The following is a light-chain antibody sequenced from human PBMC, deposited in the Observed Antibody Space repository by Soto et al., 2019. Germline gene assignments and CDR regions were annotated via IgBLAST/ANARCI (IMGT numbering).Light chain of an antibody. CDR1: QKISSRY. CDR2: GAS. Sequence: EIVLTQSPGTLSLSPGERATLYCRASQKISSRYLAWYLQKPGQAPRFLIYGASSRATGIPDRFSGSGSGTDFTLTISRLEPEDFAVYYCQQYGGTPPITFGQGTRLEIK. V-gene: IGKV3-20*01. CDR3: QQYGGTPPIT. J-gene: IGKJ5*01.